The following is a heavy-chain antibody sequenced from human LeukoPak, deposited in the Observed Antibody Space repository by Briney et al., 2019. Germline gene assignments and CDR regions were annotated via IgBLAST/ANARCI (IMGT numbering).Heavy chain of an antibody. CDR1: GYTFTSYG. CDR2: ISAYNGNT. Sequence: ASVKVSCKASGYTFTSYGISWVRQAPGQGLEWMEWISAYNGNTSYAQKLQGRVTMTTDTSTSTAYMELRSLRSDDTAVYYCAVAGYCGGDCYSDYWGQGTLVTVSS. CDR3: AVAGYCGGDCYSDY. J-gene: IGHJ4*02. V-gene: IGHV1-18*01. D-gene: IGHD2-21*02.